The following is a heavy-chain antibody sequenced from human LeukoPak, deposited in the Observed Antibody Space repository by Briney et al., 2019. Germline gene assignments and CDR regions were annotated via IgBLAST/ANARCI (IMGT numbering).Heavy chain of an antibody. Sequence: GGSLRLSCVASGFTFSSYAMHWVRQTPGKGLEYVSGINSNGGSTHYANSVKGRFTISRDNSKNSLYLQMNSLRAEDTALYYCAKGDYYDSSGYYSWGQGTLVTVSS. D-gene: IGHD3-22*01. V-gene: IGHV3-64*01. CDR1: GFTFSSYA. CDR2: INSNGGST. CDR3: AKGDYYDSSGYYS. J-gene: IGHJ4*02.